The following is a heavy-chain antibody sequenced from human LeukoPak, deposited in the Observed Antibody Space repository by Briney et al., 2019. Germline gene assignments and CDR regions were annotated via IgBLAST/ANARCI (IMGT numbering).Heavy chain of an antibody. CDR3: AKLGAGRYSYGGYFDY. V-gene: IGHV3-23*01. Sequence: GGSLRLSCAASGFTFSSYAMSWVRLAPGKGLEWVSAISGSGGSTYYADSVKGRFTISRDNSKNTLYLQMNSLRAEDTAVYYCAKLGAGRYSYGGYFDYWGQGTLVTVSS. D-gene: IGHD5-18*01. CDR2: ISGSGGST. J-gene: IGHJ4*02. CDR1: GFTFSSYA.